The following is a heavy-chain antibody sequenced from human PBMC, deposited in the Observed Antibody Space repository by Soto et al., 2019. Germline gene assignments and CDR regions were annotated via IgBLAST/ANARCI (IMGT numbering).Heavy chain of an antibody. Sequence: GGSLRLSCAASGFTFSDYWMSWVRQAPGKGLEWVANIKQDGSEKDYVDSLKGRITISRDNGKNSLSLQMNSLRAEDTAVYYCARLDRWNSHFDHWGQGTLVTVSS. J-gene: IGHJ4*02. CDR2: IKQDGSEK. D-gene: IGHD1-7*01. CDR3: ARLDRWNSHFDH. V-gene: IGHV3-7*01. CDR1: GFTFSDYW.